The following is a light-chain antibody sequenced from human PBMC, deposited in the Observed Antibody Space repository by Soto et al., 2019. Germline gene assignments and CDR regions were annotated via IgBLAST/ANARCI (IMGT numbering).Light chain of an antibody. CDR1: QNIYINL. CDR2: AAS. CDR3: QQYGASPPT. V-gene: IGKV3-20*01. Sequence: IELTQSPESLSSSLGERATLSCRASQNIYINLLAWYQQRPGQAPRLLIYAASTKATAVPDRFSGSGSGTDFALTISRLEPEDFAVYYCQQYGASPPTFGRGTKVE. J-gene: IGKJ4*01.